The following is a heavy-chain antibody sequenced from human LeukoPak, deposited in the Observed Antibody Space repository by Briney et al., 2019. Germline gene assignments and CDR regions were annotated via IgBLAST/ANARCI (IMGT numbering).Heavy chain of an antibody. Sequence: SETLSLTCAVYGGSFSGYYWSWIRQPPGKGLEWIGEINHSGSTNYNPSLKSRVTISVDTSKNQFSLKLSSVTAADTAVYYCARGGVVAAATPLLNWFAPWGQGTLVTVSS. J-gene: IGHJ5*02. V-gene: IGHV4-34*01. CDR1: GGSFSGYY. D-gene: IGHD2-15*01. CDR2: INHSGST. CDR3: ARGGVVAAATPLLNWFAP.